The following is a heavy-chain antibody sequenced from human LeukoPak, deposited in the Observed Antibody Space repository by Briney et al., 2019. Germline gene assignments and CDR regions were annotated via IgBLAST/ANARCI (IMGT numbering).Heavy chain of an antibody. CDR3: AKDRWTTVVRDLDC. J-gene: IGHJ4*02. V-gene: IGHV3-23*01. Sequence: PGGSLRLSCAASGFTFSSYAMSWVRQAPGKGLEWVSGISGSGDPTYYADSVKGRFTISRDNSKNTLSLQMNGLRAEDTAVYYCAKDRWTTVVRDLDCWGQGTLVTVSS. CDR1: GFTFSSYA. CDR2: ISGSGDPT. D-gene: IGHD4-23*01.